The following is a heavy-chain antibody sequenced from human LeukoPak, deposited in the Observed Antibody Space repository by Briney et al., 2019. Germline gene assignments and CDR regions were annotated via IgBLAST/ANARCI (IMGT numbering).Heavy chain of an antibody. D-gene: IGHD6-19*01. CDR2: IKQEGSEK. J-gene: IGHJ6*03. CDR1: GFTFISYW. CDR3: ARGPYGGAVAGTGTSYYYSYMDV. V-gene: IGHV3-7*01. Sequence: GGALRLSCAASGFTFISYWMSWVRQAPGRGLEGVAHIKQEGSEKYYVDSVKGRFTISRDNAKNSLYLQMNRLRAEDTAVYYCARGPYGGAVAGTGTSYYYSYMDVWGKGTTVTVSS.